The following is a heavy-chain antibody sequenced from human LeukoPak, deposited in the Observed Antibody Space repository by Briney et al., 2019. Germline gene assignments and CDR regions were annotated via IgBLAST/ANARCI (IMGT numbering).Heavy chain of an antibody. J-gene: IGHJ4*02. CDR3: ARSRDGYNLLIDY. V-gene: IGHV1-8*01. CDR2: MNPNSGNT. Sequence: GASVKVSCKASGYTFTSYDINWVRQATGQGLEWMGWMNPNSGNTGYAQTFQGRVTMTRNTSISTAYMELSSLRSQDTAVYYCARSRDGYNLLIDYWGQGTLVTVSS. CDR1: GYTFTSYD. D-gene: IGHD5-24*01.